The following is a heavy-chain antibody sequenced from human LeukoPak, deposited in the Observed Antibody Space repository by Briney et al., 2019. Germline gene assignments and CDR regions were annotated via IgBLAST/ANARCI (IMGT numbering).Heavy chain of an antibody. J-gene: IGHJ4*02. Sequence: GGSLRLSCAASGFIVSSNHMSWVRQAPGKGLEWVSVIYTDRSTDYADSVKARFTISRDNSMNTVNLQMNNLRAEDTAVYYCARDQVGATTRTVSYFDYWGQGTLVTVSS. CDR2: IYTDRST. CDR3: ARDQVGATTRTVSYFDY. CDR1: GFIVSSNH. V-gene: IGHV3-53*01. D-gene: IGHD1-26*01.